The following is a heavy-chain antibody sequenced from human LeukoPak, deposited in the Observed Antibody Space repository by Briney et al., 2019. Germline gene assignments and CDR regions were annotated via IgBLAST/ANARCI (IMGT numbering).Heavy chain of an antibody. Sequence: SETLSLTCTVSGGSMRSRSSYYWGWIRHPPGRGLEWIGSVYYSGSTYYNPSLMSRIIISIDTSKNQFSLKLSSVTAADTAVYYCASVAVAGPHAYYYHGVDVWGQGTTVTVSS. J-gene: IGHJ6*02. V-gene: IGHV4-39*01. CDR2: VYYSGST. CDR1: GGSMRSRSSYY. CDR3: ASVAVAGPHAYYYHGVDV. D-gene: IGHD6-19*01.